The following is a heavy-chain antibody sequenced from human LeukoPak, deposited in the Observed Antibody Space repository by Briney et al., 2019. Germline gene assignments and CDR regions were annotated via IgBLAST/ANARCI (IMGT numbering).Heavy chain of an antibody. CDR3: VAMIRGGLTPSDY. Sequence: SETLSLTCTVSGGSLNTNSYNWGWIRQPPGKGLEWIGTIFYGGSTYYNPSLKSRVTISVDTSKNQFSLTLSSVTAADTAVYYCVAMIRGGLTPSDYWGQGTLVTVSS. CDR2: IFYGGST. CDR1: GGSLNTNSYN. D-gene: IGHD5-12*01. J-gene: IGHJ4*02. V-gene: IGHV4-39*01.